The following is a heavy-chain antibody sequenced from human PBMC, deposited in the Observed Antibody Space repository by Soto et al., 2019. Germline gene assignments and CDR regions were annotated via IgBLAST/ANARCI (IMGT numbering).Heavy chain of an antibody. CDR1: GGSISSYY. CDR3: ARLAVAGTGDYYYYGMDV. J-gene: IGHJ6*02. Sequence: SETLSLTCTVSGGSISSYYWSWIRQPPGKGLEWIGYIYYSGSTNYNPSLKSRVTISVDTSKNQFSLKLSSVTAADTAVYYCARLAVAGTGDYYYYGMDVWGQGTTVTFSS. D-gene: IGHD6-19*01. CDR2: IYYSGST. V-gene: IGHV4-59*01.